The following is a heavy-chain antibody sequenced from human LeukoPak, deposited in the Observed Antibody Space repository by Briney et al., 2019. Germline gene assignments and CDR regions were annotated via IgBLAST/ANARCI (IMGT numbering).Heavy chain of an antibody. CDR3: ARRYCDESFDY. Sequence: SETLSLTCTVSGGSISSGGYYWSWIRQPPGKGLEWIGSIYYSGSTYYNPSLKSRVTISVDTSKNQFSLKLSSVTAADTAVYYCARRYCDESFDYWGQGTLVTVSS. J-gene: IGHJ4*02. CDR2: IYYSGST. CDR1: GGSISSGGYY. V-gene: IGHV4-39*01. D-gene: IGHD3-22*01.